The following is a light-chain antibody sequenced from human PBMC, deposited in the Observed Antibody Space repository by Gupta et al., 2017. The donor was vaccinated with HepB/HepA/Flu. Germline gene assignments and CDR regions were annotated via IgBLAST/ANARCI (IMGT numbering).Light chain of an antibody. J-gene: IGKJ1*01. CDR3: QQYHNWPRT. Sequence: EIVITQSPATLSVSLGERASLSCRASQNIGNKLAWYQQKSGQAPRLLIYGSSTRATDIPARFSGSGSGTEFTLTISSLHSEDFAVFYCQQYHNWPRTFGQGTKVEIK. CDR2: GSS. CDR1: QNIGNK. V-gene: IGKV3-15*01.